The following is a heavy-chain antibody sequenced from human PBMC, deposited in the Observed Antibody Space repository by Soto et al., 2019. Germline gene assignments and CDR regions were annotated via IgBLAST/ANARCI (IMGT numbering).Heavy chain of an antibody. D-gene: IGHD3-3*01. Sequence: SETLSLTCAVYGGSFSGYYWSWIRQPPGKGLEWNGEINHSGSTNFNPSLKSRVTISVDTSKNQFSLKLSSVTAADTAVYYCARGFNYDFWSGYYAPLGYYYYYMDVWGKGTTVTVSS. CDR1: GGSFSGYY. CDR2: INHSGST. V-gene: IGHV4-34*01. J-gene: IGHJ6*03. CDR3: ARGFNYDFWSGYYAPLGYYYYYMDV.